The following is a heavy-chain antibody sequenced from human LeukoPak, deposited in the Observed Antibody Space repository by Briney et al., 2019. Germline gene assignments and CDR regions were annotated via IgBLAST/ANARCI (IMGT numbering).Heavy chain of an antibody. J-gene: IGHJ3*02. CDR2: IYHSGST. D-gene: IGHD3-16*01. CDR3: ARTQKGLGGRRAFDI. Sequence: SETLSLTCTVSGYSISSGYYWGWIRQPPGKGLEWIGSIYHSGSTYYNPSLKSRVTISVDTSKNQFSLKLSSVTAADTAVYYCARTQKGLGGRRAFDIWGQGTMVTVSS. V-gene: IGHV4-38-2*02. CDR1: GYSISSGYY.